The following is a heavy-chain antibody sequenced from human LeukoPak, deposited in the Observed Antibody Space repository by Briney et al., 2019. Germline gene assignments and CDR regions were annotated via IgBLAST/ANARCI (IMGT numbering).Heavy chain of an antibody. CDR2: MSPNSGDT. V-gene: IGHV1-8*01. CDR1: GYTFTNLD. CDR3: ASNPPNTGDFYY. Sequence: ASVKVSCKTSGYTFTNLDIDWLRQAPGQGLEWMGWMSPNSGDTGYAQKFQGRVSMTRDTSISTAYMELSSLRSEDTAVYYCASNPPNTGDFYYWGLGSLVTVSS. J-gene: IGHJ4*02. D-gene: IGHD1-1*01.